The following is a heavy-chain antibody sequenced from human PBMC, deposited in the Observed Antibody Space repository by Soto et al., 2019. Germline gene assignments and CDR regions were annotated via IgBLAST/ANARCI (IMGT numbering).Heavy chain of an antibody. D-gene: IGHD3-3*02. CDR2: IFYLGSS. Sequence: SETLSLTCTVSGDSIISSDFYWGWVRQPPGKGLEWIGSIFYLGSSYYNPSLKSRVTMSVDTSKNQFSLRLRSVTAADTALYFCARHSLALRKNNWFGPWGQGIMVTVSS. J-gene: IGHJ5*02. CDR1: GDSIISSDFY. V-gene: IGHV4-39*01. CDR3: ARHSLALRKNNWFGP.